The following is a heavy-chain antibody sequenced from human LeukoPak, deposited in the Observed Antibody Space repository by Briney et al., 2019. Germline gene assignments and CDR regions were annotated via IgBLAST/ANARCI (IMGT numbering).Heavy chain of an antibody. CDR3: AIITGIDY. CDR2: INTSGGST. J-gene: IGHJ4*02. CDR1: GGTFSSYA. D-gene: IGHD2-8*02. Sequence: ASVKVSCKASGGTFSSYAISWVRQAPGQGLEWMGIINTSGGSTSYAQKFQGRVTMTRDTSTSTVYMELSSLRPEDTAVYYCAIITGIDYWGQGTLLTASS. V-gene: IGHV1-46*01.